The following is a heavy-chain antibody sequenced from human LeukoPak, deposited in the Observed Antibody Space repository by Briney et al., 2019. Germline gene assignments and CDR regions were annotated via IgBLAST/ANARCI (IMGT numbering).Heavy chain of an antibody. V-gene: IGHV1-2*06. CDR2: INPNSGGT. CDR1: GYTFTGYY. J-gene: IGHJ4*02. CDR3: ARVWEQWPPPLYY. D-gene: IGHD6-19*01. Sequence: ASVKVSCKASGYTFTGYYMHWVRQAPGQGLEWMGRINPNSGGTNYAQQFQGRVTMTRDTSISTAYMELSRLRSDDTAVYYCARVWEQWPPPLYYWGQGTLVTVSS.